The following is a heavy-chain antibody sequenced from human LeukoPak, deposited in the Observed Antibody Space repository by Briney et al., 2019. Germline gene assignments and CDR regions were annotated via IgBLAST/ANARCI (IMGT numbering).Heavy chain of an antibody. V-gene: IGHV4-61*02. J-gene: IGHJ4*02. Sequence: SQTLSLTCTVSGGTINSGDYYWRWHRQPAGKALEWIGRIYTSGTSNYNPSLKSRVTISLDTSKNQFSLTPTSVSAASTPVYYCAKGLDYWGQGIQVTVSS. CDR2: IYTSGTS. CDR3: AKGLDY. CDR1: GGTINSGDYY.